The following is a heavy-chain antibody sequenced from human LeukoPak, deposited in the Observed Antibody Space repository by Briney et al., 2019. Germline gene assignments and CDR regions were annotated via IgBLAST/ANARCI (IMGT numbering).Heavy chain of an antibody. D-gene: IGHD3-10*01. CDR3: ARARRVAPIGP. CDR1: GGSFSGYY. CDR2: INHSGST. J-gene: IGHJ5*02. V-gene: IGHV4-34*01. Sequence: SETLSLTCAVYGGSFSGYYWSWIRQPPGKGLEWIGEINHSGSTNYNPSLKSRVTISVDTSKNQFSLKLSSVTAADTAVYYCARARRVAPIGPWGQGTQVTVSS.